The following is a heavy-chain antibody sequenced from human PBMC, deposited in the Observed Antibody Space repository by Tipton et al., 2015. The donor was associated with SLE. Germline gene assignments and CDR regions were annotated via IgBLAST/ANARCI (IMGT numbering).Heavy chain of an antibody. CDR2: IHYSGST. Sequence: LRLSCNVSGGSISRSDCHWGWIRQPPGKGLEWIANIHYSGSTYYKSSLKSRVTISIDTSKNQFSLKLSSVTAADSAVYYCARMTTEIDYWGQGTLVTVSS. V-gene: IGHV4-39*07. CDR3: ARMTTEIDY. D-gene: IGHD4-17*01. J-gene: IGHJ4*02. CDR1: GGSISRSDCH.